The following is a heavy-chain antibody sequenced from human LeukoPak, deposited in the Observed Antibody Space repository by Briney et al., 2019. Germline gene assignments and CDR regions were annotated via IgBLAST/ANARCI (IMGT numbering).Heavy chain of an antibody. D-gene: IGHD3-22*01. J-gene: IGHJ3*02. CDR2: ISGSGGST. V-gene: IGHV3-23*01. Sequence: PGGSLRLSCAASGFTFSSYAMSWVRQAPGKGLEWVSAISGSGGSTYYADSVKGRFTISRDNSKNTLYLQMNSLRAEDTAVYYCAKSPPLYYYDSSGTPDTFDIWGQGTMVTVSS. CDR1: GFTFSSYA. CDR3: AKSPPLYYYDSSGTPDTFDI.